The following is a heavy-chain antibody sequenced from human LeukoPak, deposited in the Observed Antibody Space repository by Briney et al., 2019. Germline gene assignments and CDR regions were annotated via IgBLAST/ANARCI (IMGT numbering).Heavy chain of an antibody. CDR3: ARDGGRDSSGYPPGWYFDY. V-gene: IGHV3-66*01. Sequence: GGSLRLSCAASGFTVSSNYMSWVRQAPGRGLEWVSVFYSGGSTFYADSVKGRFTVSRDNSKNTLYLQMNSLRAEDTAVYYCARDGGRDSSGYPPGWYFDYRGQGTLVTVSS. D-gene: IGHD3-22*01. J-gene: IGHJ4*02. CDR1: GFTVSSNY. CDR2: FYSGGST.